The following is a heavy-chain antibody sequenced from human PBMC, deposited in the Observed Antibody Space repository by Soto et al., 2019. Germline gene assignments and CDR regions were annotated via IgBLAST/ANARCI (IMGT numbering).Heavy chain of an antibody. D-gene: IGHD6-13*01. J-gene: IGHJ5*02. Sequence: PGGSLRLSCAASGFTFSSYWMHRVRQAPGKGLVWVSRINSDGSSTSYADSVKGRFTISRDNAKNTLYLQMNSLRAEDTAVYYCARAYSSSLDWFDPWGQGTLVTVSS. CDR1: GFTFSSYW. CDR3: ARAYSSSLDWFDP. V-gene: IGHV3-74*01. CDR2: INSDGSST.